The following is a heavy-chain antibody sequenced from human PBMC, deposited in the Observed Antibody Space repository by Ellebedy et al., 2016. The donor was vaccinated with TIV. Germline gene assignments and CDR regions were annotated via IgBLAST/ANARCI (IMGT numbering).Heavy chain of an antibody. CDR3: ARGGPPASGWAV. V-gene: IGHV4-31*03. Sequence: SETLSLTXSVSHVAISTGTYYWTWIRHRPGNGMEWIGHIYHSGHTFYTPSLKARVSMSIDSSAHELSLSLTSVTAADTAFYYCARGGPPASGWAVWGQGILVTVSS. D-gene: IGHD6-19*01. J-gene: IGHJ4*02. CDR1: HVAISTGTYY. CDR2: IYHSGHT.